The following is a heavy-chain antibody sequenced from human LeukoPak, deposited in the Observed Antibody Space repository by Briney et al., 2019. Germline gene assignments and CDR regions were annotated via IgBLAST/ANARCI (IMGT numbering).Heavy chain of an antibody. CDR2: ISYDGSNK. CDR1: GFTFSSYA. Sequence: GRSLRLSCAASGFTFSSYAMPWVRQAPGKGLEWVAVISYDGSNKYYADSVKGRFTISRDNSKNTLYLQMNSLRAEDTAVYYCATSRDILTGYYFGWLKSSKYGMDVWGQGTTVTVSS. D-gene: IGHD3-9*01. CDR3: ATSRDILTGYYFGWLKSSKYGMDV. V-gene: IGHV3-30*04. J-gene: IGHJ6*02.